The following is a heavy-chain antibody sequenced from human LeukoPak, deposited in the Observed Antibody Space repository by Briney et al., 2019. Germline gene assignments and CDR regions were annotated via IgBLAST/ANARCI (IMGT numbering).Heavy chain of an antibody. J-gene: IGHJ6*03. Sequence: SETLSLTCAVCGGSFSGYYWSWIRQPPGKGLEWIGEINHSGSTNYNTSLKSRVTISVDTSKNQFSLKLSSVTAADTAVYYCARASCLKDDYYYMDVWGKGTTVTVSS. V-gene: IGHV4-34*01. D-gene: IGHD2-2*01. CDR1: GGSFSGYY. CDR3: ARASCLKDDYYYMDV. CDR2: INHSGST.